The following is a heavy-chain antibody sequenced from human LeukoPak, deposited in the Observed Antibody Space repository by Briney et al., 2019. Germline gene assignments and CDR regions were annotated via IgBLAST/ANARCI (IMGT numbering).Heavy chain of an antibody. D-gene: IGHD1-26*01. CDR1: GYSISSDYY. V-gene: IGHV4-38-2*02. Sequence: SETLSLTCTVSGYSISSDYYWGWIRQPPGKGLEWIGSIYHSGSTYYNPSLKSRVTISVDTSKDQFSLRLSSVTAADTAVYFCARVGIDSGSFADFDYWGQGTLVTVSS. CDR2: IYHSGST. J-gene: IGHJ4*02. CDR3: ARVGIDSGSFADFDY.